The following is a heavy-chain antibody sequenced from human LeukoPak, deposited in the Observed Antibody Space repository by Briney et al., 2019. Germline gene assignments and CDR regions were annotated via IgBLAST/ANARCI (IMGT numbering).Heavy chain of an antibody. CDR3: AIARGYSYGRRVFDY. J-gene: IGHJ4*02. CDR1: GGSFSGYY. CDR2: INHSGST. Sequence: SETLSLTCAVYGGSFSGYYWSWIRQPPGKGLEWIGEINHSGSTNYNPSLKSRVTISVDTSKNRFSLKLSSVTAADTAVYYCAIARGYSYGRRVFDYWGQGTLVTVSS. V-gene: IGHV4-34*01. D-gene: IGHD5-18*01.